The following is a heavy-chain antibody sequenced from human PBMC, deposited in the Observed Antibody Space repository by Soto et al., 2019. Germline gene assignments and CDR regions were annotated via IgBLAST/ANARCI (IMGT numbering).Heavy chain of an antibody. CDR2: IYYTGSA. V-gene: IGHV4-39*01. D-gene: IGHD2-2*01. J-gene: IGHJ5*01. Sequence: LHLQESGPGLVKPSETLSLTCSVSGDSIGSNTFYWGWIRHPPGKVLEWIGNIYYTGSAYYNPSLKSRVSISVDPSKNQVSLSLSAVTAADTAVYYCARANFMVSAGNNWFDFWGQGTLVTVSS. CDR3: ARANFMVSAGNNWFDF. CDR1: GDSIGSNTFY.